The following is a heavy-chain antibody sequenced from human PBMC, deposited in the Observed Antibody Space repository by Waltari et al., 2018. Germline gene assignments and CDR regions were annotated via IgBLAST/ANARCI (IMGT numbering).Heavy chain of an antibody. CDR3: AREKDYGDFVFDF. J-gene: IGHJ4*02. CDR1: GGSFSSIG. D-gene: IGHD4-17*01. CDR2: TIPSLKIA. V-gene: IGHV1-69*04. Sequence: QVQLLQSGAEVRKPGSSVKVSCKASGGSFSSIGIHWLRQAPGQGLEWMGRTIPSLKIAAYAEKFRGRVSMTADTSTNTVSLDLLSLESADTGVFYCAREKDYGDFVFDFWGQGTLVTVSS.